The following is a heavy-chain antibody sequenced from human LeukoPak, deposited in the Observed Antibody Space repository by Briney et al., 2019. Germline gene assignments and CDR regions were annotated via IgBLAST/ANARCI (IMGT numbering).Heavy chain of an antibody. V-gene: IGHV1-2*02. D-gene: IGHD2-2*01. CDR1: GYSFTSYW. J-gene: IGHJ3*02. Sequence: GESLKISCQGSGYSFTSYWVGWVRQAPGQGLEWMGWINPNSGGTNYAQKFQGRVTMTRDTSISTAYMELSRLRSDDTAVYYCTVVPAAIDAFDIWGQGTMVTVSS. CDR2: INPNSGGT. CDR3: TVVPAAIDAFDI.